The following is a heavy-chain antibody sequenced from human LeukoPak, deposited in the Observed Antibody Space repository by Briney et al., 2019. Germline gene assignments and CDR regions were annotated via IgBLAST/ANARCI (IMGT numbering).Heavy chain of an antibody. Sequence: ASVKVSCKASGGTFSSYAISWVRQAPGQGLEWVGGIIPIFGTANYAQKFQGRVTITTDESTSTAYMELSSLRSEDTAVYYCATRGVNWSFDYWGQGTLVTVSS. CDR3: ATRGVNWSFDY. CDR1: GGTFSSYA. V-gene: IGHV1-69*05. CDR2: IIPIFGTA. D-gene: IGHD3-10*01. J-gene: IGHJ4*02.